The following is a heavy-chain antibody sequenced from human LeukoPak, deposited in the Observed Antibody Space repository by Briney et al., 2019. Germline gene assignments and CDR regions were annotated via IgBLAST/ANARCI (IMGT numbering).Heavy chain of an antibody. Sequence: ASVKVSCKASGYTFINYGINWVRQAPGQGLEWMGWINAYKANTNYAQKLQGRVTMTTDASTSTAYMELRSLRSDDTAVYYCASRIRYCSGGSCYSGFDYWGQGTLVTVSS. CDR3: ASRIRYCSGGSCYSGFDY. CDR2: INAYKANT. D-gene: IGHD2-15*01. V-gene: IGHV1-18*01. CDR1: GYTFINYG. J-gene: IGHJ4*02.